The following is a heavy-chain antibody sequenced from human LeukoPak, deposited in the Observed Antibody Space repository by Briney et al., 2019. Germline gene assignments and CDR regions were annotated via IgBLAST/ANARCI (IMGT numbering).Heavy chain of an antibody. CDR3: ARDILTGPTDWFDP. V-gene: IGHV1-8*01. CDR1: GYTFTSYE. J-gene: IGHJ5*02. D-gene: IGHD3-9*01. Sequence: ASVKVSCKASGYTFTSYEINWVRQATGQGLEWMGWMNPNSGDTGYAQKFQGRVTMTRDTSISTVYMELSSLRSEDTAVYYCARDILTGPTDWFDPWGQGTLVTVSS. CDR2: MNPNSGDT.